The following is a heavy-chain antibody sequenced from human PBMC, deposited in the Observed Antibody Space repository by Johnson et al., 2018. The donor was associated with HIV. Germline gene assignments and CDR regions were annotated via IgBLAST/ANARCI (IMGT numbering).Heavy chain of an antibody. D-gene: IGHD6-19*01. J-gene: IGHJ3*02. CDR3: AKDLPSGWDGGDAFDI. CDR1: GFTFSSYG. V-gene: IGHV3-30*02. Sequence: QMLLVESGGDVVQPGGSLRLSCAVSGFTFSSYGMHWVRQAPGKGLEWVAFIQYDGSNKYYADSVKGRFTISRDNSKNTLYLQMNSLRPEDTAVYYCAKDLPSGWDGGDAFDIWGQGTMVIVSS. CDR2: IQYDGSNK.